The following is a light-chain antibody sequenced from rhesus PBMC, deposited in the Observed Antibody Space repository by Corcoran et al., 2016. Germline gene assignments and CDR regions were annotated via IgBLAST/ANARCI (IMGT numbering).Light chain of an antibody. CDR3: RHGYGIAPT. CDR1: QAISKN. J-gene: IGKJ1*01. CDR2: KAS. V-gene: IGKV1-25*01. Sequence: DIQMTQSPSSLSASVGDRVTITCQASQAISKNLAWYQQKPGTVPKLLNNKASTLQSGVPSRFSGGGSGTEFTLTIGGLQPEVFATYYSRHGYGIAPTFGQETKVKIK.